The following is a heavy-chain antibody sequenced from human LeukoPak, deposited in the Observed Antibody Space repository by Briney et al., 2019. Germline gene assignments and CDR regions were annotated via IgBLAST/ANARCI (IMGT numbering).Heavy chain of an antibody. CDR2: IWYDGSNK. D-gene: IGHD6-13*01. Sequence: GGSLRLSCAASGFTFSSYGMHWVRQAPGKGLEWVAVIWYDGSNKYYADSVKGRFTISRDNSKNTLYLQMKSLRAEDTAVYYCARDAYSSSWYNRYYYYGMDVWGQGTTVTVSS. J-gene: IGHJ6*02. CDR3: ARDAYSSSWYNRYYYYGMDV. V-gene: IGHV3-33*01. CDR1: GFTFSSYG.